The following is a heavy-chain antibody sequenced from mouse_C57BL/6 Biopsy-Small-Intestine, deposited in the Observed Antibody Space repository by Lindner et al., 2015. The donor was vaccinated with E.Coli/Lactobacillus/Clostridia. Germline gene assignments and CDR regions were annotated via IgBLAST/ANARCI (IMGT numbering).Heavy chain of an antibody. D-gene: IGHD2-13*01. J-gene: IGHJ4*01. V-gene: IGHV1-7*01. CDR1: GYPFTSHG. CDR2: ISGYNGNT. Sequence: SVKVSCKASGYPFTSHGISWVRQAPGQGLEWMGWISGYNGNTNYAQKFQGRVTMTTDTSTSTAYMELRSLRFDDTAVYYCARGPTVTTKGFGYWGQGTLVTVSS. CDR3: ARGPTVTTKGFGY.